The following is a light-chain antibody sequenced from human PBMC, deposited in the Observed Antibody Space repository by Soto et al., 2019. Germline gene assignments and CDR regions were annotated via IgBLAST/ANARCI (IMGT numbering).Light chain of an antibody. Sequence: DIEMTQSPSSLSASVGDRVTISCRASQGIGNFLAWYQHKQGNVPKLLIYAASTLQSGGPSRFSGSGAGTDFTLTISDLQPEDVATYFCHRYNSFPLTFGGGTKVHIK. CDR3: HRYNSFPLT. CDR1: QGIGNF. V-gene: IGKV1-27*01. J-gene: IGKJ4*01. CDR2: AAS.